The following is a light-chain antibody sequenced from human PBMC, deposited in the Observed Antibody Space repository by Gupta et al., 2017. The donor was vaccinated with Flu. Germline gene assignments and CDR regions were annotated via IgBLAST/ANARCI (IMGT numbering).Light chain of an antibody. V-gene: IGLV2-11*01. CDR1: SSDVGGYNY. Sequence: QSALTQPRSVSGSPGRSVTISCTGTSSDVGGYNYVSWYQQHPGKAPKLMIYDVSKRPSGVPDRFSGSKSGNTASLTISGLQAEDEADYYCCSYAGSSPYVFGTGTKVTVL. CDR3: CSYAGSSPYV. CDR2: DVS. J-gene: IGLJ1*01.